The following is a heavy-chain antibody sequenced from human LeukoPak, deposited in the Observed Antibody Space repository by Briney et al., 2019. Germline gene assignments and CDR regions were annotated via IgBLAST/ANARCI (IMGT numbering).Heavy chain of an antibody. J-gene: IGHJ4*02. CDR1: GFTFSSYA. Sequence: GGSLRLSCAASGFTFSSYAMSWVRQAPGKGLEWVSAISGSGGSTYYADSVKGRFTISRDNSKNTLYLQMNSLRAEDTAVYYRAKDRQWLVLYHFDYWGQGTLVTVSS. V-gene: IGHV3-23*01. CDR2: ISGSGGST. D-gene: IGHD6-19*01. CDR3: AKDRQWLVLYHFDY.